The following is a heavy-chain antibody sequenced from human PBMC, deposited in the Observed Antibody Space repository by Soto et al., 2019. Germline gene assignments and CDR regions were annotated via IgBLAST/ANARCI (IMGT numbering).Heavy chain of an antibody. D-gene: IGHD6-13*01. CDR3: ARGAAAAEGWFEP. Sequence: LSXTCTVSGGSISSCGYYWSWIRQHPGKGLDWIGYIYYSGSTYYNPSLKSRVTISVDTSKNQFSLKLSSVTAADTAVYYCARGAAAAEGWFEPWGQGTLVTVSS. J-gene: IGHJ5*02. V-gene: IGHV4-31*03. CDR2: IYYSGST. CDR1: GGSISSCGYY.